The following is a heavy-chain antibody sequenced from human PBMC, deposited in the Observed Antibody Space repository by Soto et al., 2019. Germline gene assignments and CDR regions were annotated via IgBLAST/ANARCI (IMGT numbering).Heavy chain of an antibody. J-gene: IGHJ4*02. D-gene: IGHD6-19*01. Sequence: GGSLRLSCTASGFTFSSYGMNWVRQAPGKGLEWVSSISSSSSTIYYADSVRGRFTISRDNAKNSLYLQMNSLRDEDTAVYCCAREISVAGGHFDYWGQGTLVTVSS. CDR2: ISSSSSTI. CDR3: AREISVAGGHFDY. CDR1: GFTFSSYG. V-gene: IGHV3-48*02.